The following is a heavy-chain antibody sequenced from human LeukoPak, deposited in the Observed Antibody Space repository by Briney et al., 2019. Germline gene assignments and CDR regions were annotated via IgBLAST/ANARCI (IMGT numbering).Heavy chain of an antibody. D-gene: IGHD6-13*01. CDR2: VNSDGSST. V-gene: IGHV3-74*01. Sequence: PGGSLRLSCAASGFTLSSYWMHWVRQAPGKVLVWVSRVNSDGSSTSYADSVKGRFTISRDNAKNTLYLQMNSLRVEDTAVYYCARGGMYSSSQFDYWGQGTLVTVSS. CDR1: GFTLSSYW. CDR3: ARGGMYSSSQFDY. J-gene: IGHJ4*02.